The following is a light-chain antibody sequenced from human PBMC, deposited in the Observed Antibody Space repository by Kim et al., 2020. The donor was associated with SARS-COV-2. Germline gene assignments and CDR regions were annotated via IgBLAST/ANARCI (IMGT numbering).Light chain of an antibody. CDR2: SNN. CDR1: SSNIGTNE. Sequence: PGQGVTISCSGSSSNIGTNEVYWYQQLPGTAPKLLIHSNNQRPAGVPDRFSGSKSGTSASLAISGLQSEDEANYYCAAWDDSLNGVFGGGTQLTVL. V-gene: IGLV1-44*01. J-gene: IGLJ3*02. CDR3: AAWDDSLNGV.